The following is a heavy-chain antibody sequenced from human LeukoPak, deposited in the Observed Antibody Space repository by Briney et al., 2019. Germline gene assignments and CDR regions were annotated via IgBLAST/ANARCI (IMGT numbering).Heavy chain of an antibody. CDR3: ASNYYDSSGYPYYFDY. Sequence: SVKVSCKASGGTFSSYAISWVRQAPGQGLEWMGGIIPIFGTANYAQKFQGRVTITADESTSTAYMELSSLRSEDTAVYYCASNYYDSSGYPYYFDYWGRGTLVTVSS. J-gene: IGHJ4*02. V-gene: IGHV1-69*01. D-gene: IGHD3-22*01. CDR1: GGTFSSYA. CDR2: IIPIFGTA.